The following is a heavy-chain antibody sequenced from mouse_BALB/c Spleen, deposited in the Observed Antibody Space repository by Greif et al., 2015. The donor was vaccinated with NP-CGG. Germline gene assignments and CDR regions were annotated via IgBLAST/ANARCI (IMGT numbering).Heavy chain of an antibody. V-gene: IGHV1S56*01. Sequence: QVQLQQPGPELVKPGASVRIPCKASGYTFTSYYIHWVKQRPGQGLEWIGWIFPGNLNTKYNEKFKGKAALTADKSSSPAYMQLSSLTSEDSAVYFCTRDAMDYWGQGTSVTVSS. CDR3: TRDAMDY. CDR1: GYTFTSYY. J-gene: IGHJ4*01. CDR2: IFPGNLNT.